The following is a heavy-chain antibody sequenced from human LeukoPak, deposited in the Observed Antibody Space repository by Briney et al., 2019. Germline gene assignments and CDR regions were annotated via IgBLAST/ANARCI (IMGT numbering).Heavy chain of an antibody. D-gene: IGHD3-3*01. CDR1: GGSISSGSYY. Sequence: SETLSLTCTVSGGSISSGSYYWSWIRQPAGKGLEWIGRIYTSGSTNYNPSLKSRVTISVDTSKNQFSLKLSSVTAADMAVYYCARGGFPYYDFWSGYSYFDYWGQGTLVTVSS. CDR3: ARGGFPYYDFWSGYSYFDY. J-gene: IGHJ4*02. V-gene: IGHV4-61*02. CDR2: IYTSGST.